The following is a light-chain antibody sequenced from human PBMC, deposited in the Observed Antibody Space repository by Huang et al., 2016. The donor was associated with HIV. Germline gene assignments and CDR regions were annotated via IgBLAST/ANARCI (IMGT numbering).Light chain of an antibody. Sequence: IRMTQSHSSLSASTGDRVTITCRANQDINNFLAWYQQRPGSVPKLLIYAASTLQSGVPSRFSGNGSGTDFTLTIGCLHSEDVATYYCQQYDIHPLTFGPGTRVDIK. CDR3: QQYDIHPLT. V-gene: IGKV1-8*01. J-gene: IGKJ3*01. CDR2: AAS. CDR1: QDINNF.